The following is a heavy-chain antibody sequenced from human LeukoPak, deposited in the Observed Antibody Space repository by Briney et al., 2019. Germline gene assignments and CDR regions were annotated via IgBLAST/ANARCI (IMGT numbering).Heavy chain of an antibody. V-gene: IGHV4-59*12. CDR1: GGSLSSYF. J-gene: IGHJ4*02. D-gene: IGHD3-22*01. CDR3: ASLPTVYSRGYLAL. CDR2: IHNSATT. Sequence: SETLSLTCTVSGGSLSSYFWSWIRQPPGKGLEWIGYIHNSATTNCNPSLKSRVTISLDTAKNQFSLKLSSVTAADTAVYYCASLPTVYSRGYLALWGQGTLVTVSS.